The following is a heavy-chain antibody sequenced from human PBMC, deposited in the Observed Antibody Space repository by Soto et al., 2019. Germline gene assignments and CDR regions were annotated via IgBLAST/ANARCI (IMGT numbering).Heavy chain of an antibody. V-gene: IGHV4-34*01. Sequence: SETLSLTCAVYGGSFSGYYWSWIRQPPGKGLQWIGEINHSGSTNYNPSLKSRGTISVDTSRKQFFLKVTSVSAADTAVYYCATSLWFGTQPEIWGPGTLVTVSS. CDR1: GGSFSGYY. J-gene: IGHJ4*02. CDR3: ATSLWFGTQPEI. CDR2: INHSGST. D-gene: IGHD3-10*01.